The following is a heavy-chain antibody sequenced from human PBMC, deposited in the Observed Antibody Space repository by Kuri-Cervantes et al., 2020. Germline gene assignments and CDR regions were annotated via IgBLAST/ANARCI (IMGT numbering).Heavy chain of an antibody. V-gene: IGHV3-23*01. CDR1: GFTFSSYA. D-gene: IGHD6-19*01. Sequence: GGSLRLSCAASGFTFSSYAMSWVRQAPGKGLEWVSSISTSGGSTYYADSVKGRFTLSRDNSNNTLYLQMNSLRAEDTAVYYCAKGLYSGSGWYPGRYYFDSWGQGALVTVSS. CDR2: ISTSGGST. CDR3: AKGLYSGSGWYPGRYYFDS. J-gene: IGHJ4*02.